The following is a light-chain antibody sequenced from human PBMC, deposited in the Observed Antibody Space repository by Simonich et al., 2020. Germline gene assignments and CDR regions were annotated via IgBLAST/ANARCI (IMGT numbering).Light chain of an antibody. J-gene: IGLJ3*02. CDR1: SSDVGGYNY. CDR3: SSYTSSSPWV. CDR2: DFS. Sequence: QSALTQPASVSGSPGQSITISCTGTSSDVGGYNYVSWYQQHPGKAPKLMIYDFSSRPSGVSNRCSGSKSGNTASLTISGLQAEDEADYYCSSYTSSSPWVFGGGTKLTVL. V-gene: IGLV2-14*01.